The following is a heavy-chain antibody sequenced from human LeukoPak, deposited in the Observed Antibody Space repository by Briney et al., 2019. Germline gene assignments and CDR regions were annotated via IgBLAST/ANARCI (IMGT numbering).Heavy chain of an antibody. CDR2: ITGSGDYT. D-gene: IGHD6-19*01. V-gene: IGHV3-23*01. Sequence: TGGSLRLSCAASGFPFSSYSMSWVRQAPGKGLEWVSAITGSGDYTDYADSVKGRFTISRDNSKSTLFLQMNSLRVEDTAVYYCAKRSRDSSGWFDYWGQGTLVTVSS. CDR1: GFPFSSYS. CDR3: AKRSRDSSGWFDY. J-gene: IGHJ4*02.